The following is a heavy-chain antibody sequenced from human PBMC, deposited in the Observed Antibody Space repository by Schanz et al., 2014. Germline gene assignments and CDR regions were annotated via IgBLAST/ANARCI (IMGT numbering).Heavy chain of an antibody. J-gene: IGHJ4*02. CDR1: GGSISSRSYY. D-gene: IGHD3-16*01. V-gene: IGHV4-61*05. Sequence: QVQLQESGPRLVKPSQTLSLTCSVSGGSISSRSYYWGWIRQPPGKGLEYIGYIYYGGDANYNPSLESRAPLSLDPPKNHFSLNLSSVTAADTAVYYCARLHYVSARDFDFWGQGIPVTISS. CDR3: ARLHYVSARDFDF. CDR2: IYYGGDA.